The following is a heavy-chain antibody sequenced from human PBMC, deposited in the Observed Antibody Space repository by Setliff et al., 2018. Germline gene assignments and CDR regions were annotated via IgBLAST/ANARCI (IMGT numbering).Heavy chain of an antibody. Sequence: GGSLRLSCAVSGFSLSNFWMSWVRQAPGKGLEWVASIAQDGSEKYYVDSVKGRFTMSRDNAKNSVFLQMNSLRAEDTAVYYCARSGNYRVDYWGQGTLVTVSS. D-gene: IGHD1-26*01. CDR2: IAQDGSEK. CDR3: ARSGNYRVDY. J-gene: IGHJ4*02. V-gene: IGHV3-7*01. CDR1: GFSLSNFW.